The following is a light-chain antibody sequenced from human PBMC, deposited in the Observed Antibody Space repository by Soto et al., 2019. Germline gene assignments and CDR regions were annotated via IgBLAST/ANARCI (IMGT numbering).Light chain of an antibody. Sequence: QSALAQPASVSGSPGQSITISCTGTSSEIGRYNLVSWYQQYPGEAPKLVIYDVTKRPSGVSDRFSASKSGNTASLTISGLQAEDEADYYCCSHAGRGSVLFGGGTKLTVL. CDR3: CSHAGRGSVL. V-gene: IGLV2-23*02. CDR1: SSEIGRYNL. J-gene: IGLJ2*01. CDR2: DVT.